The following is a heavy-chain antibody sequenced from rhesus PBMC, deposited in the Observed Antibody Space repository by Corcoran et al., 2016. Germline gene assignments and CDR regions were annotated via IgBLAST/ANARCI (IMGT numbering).Heavy chain of an antibody. V-gene: IGHV4-106*01. J-gene: IGHJ4*01. CDR1: GGSISDSYY. Sequence: QVQLQESGPGLVKPSETLSLTCAVSGGSISDSYYWSWIRQPPGKGLEWIGYIYGSGGTTHHTPPLKSRVTISTDTSKNQFSLQLSSVTAADTAVYYCATHYCTSTTCYVEGYFDYWGQGVLVTVSS. D-gene: IGHD2-2*01. CDR2: IYGSGGTT. CDR3: ATHYCTSTTCYVEGYFDY.